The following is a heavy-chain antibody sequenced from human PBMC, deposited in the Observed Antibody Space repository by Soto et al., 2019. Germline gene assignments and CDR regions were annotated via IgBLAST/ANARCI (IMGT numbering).Heavy chain of an antibody. D-gene: IGHD6-13*01. CDR3: ARTTGAGYSSSWKPYYFDY. V-gene: IGHV4-59*01. CDR1: GGSISSYY. J-gene: IGHJ4*02. Sequence: SETLSLTCTVSGGSISSYYWSWIRQPPGKGLEWIGYIYYSGSTNYNPSLKSRVTISVDTSKNQFSLKLSSVTAADTAVYYCARTTGAGYSSSWKPYYFDYWGQGTLVTVSS. CDR2: IYYSGST.